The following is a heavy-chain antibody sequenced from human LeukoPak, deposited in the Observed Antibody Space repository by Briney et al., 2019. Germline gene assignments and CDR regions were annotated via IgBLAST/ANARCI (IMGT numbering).Heavy chain of an antibody. Sequence: ASVKVSFKASGYTFTSYAMHWVRQAPGQRLEWLGWINAGNGNTKYSQKFQGRVTITRDTSASTAYMELSSLRSEDTAVYYCARDRPGPLGGFDYWGQGTLVTVSS. CDR2: INAGNGNT. V-gene: IGHV1-3*01. D-gene: IGHD3-16*01. CDR1: GYTFTSYA. CDR3: ARDRPGPLGGFDY. J-gene: IGHJ4*02.